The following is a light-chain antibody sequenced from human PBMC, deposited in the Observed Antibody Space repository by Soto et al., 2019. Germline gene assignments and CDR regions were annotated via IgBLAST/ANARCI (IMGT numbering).Light chain of an antibody. CDR1: HRISSH. J-gene: IGKJ2*01. CDR3: QQTSSTPYT. V-gene: IGKV1-39*01. Sequence: DILMTQSQSSLSASVGDRVTITCRARHRISSHVNWYHQRPGKAPTLLIFGASVLQSGVPSRFSGTGSGIEVTLTISSLQHEDLGTYYCQQTSSTPYTFGEGTTVVIK. CDR2: GAS.